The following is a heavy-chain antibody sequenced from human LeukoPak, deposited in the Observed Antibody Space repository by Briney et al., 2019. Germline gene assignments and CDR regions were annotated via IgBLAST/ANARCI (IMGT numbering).Heavy chain of an antibody. V-gene: IGHV3-73*01. CDR3: TRHPPVTIFGVNNAFDM. CDR2: IRSKANNYAT. J-gene: IGHJ3*02. D-gene: IGHD3-3*01. CDR1: EFIFSGSA. Sequence: PGGSLKLSCAASEFIFSGSAMHWVRQASGKGLEWVGRIRSKANNYATAYTASVKGRFIISRDDSKNTAYLQMNSLKTEDTAVYYCTRHPPVTIFGVNNAFDMWGQGTMVTVSS.